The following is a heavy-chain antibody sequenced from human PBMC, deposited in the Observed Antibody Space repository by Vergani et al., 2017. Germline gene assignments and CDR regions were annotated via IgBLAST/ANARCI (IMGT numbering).Heavy chain of an antibody. V-gene: IGHV1-8*01. Sequence: QVQLVQSGAEVKTPGASVKVSCKASGYTFTSYDINWVRQATGQGLEWMGWMNPNSGNTGYAQKFQGRVTMTRNTSISTAYMELSSLRSEDTAVYYCARGPKRITIFGVVNNWFDPWGQGTLVTVSS. CDR1: GYTFTSYD. CDR3: ARGPKRITIFGVVNNWFDP. CDR2: MNPNSGNT. D-gene: IGHD3-3*01. J-gene: IGHJ5*02.